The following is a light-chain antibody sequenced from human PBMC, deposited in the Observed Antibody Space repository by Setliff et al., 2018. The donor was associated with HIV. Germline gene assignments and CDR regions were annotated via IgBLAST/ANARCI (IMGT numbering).Light chain of an antibody. Sequence: QSVLTQPASVSGSPGQSITISCTGTSSDVGGYNYVSWYQLHPGKAPKVMIYDVNKRPSGISNRFSGSKSGNTASLTISGLQAEDEADYYCSSYTSSSTLYVFGTGTKGTVL. CDR3: SSYTSSSTLYV. CDR2: DVN. V-gene: IGLV2-14*01. J-gene: IGLJ1*01. CDR1: SSDVGGYNY.